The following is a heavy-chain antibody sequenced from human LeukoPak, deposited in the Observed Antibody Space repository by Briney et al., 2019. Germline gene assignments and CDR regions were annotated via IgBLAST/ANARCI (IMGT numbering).Heavy chain of an antibody. V-gene: IGHV4-38-2*02. CDR3: ARDRHSSSSLDY. CDR2: IYHSGST. CDR1: GYSISSGYY. D-gene: IGHD6-6*01. J-gene: IGHJ4*02. Sequence: SETLSLTCTVSGYSISSGYYWGWIQQPPGKGLEWIGSIYHSGSTYYNPSLKSRVTISVDTSKNQFSLKLSSVTAADTAVYYCARDRHSSSSLDYWGQGTLVTVSS.